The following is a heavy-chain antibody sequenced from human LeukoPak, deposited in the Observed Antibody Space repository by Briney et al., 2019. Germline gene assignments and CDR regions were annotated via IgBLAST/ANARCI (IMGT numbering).Heavy chain of an antibody. Sequence: KSSETLSLTCTVSGGSISSYYWSWIRQPPGKGLEWIGSIYHSGSTYYNPSLKSRVTISVDTSKNQFSLKLSSVTAADTAVYYCARLYSGSYSDYWGQGTLVTVS. CDR3: ARLYSGSYSDY. CDR1: GGSISSYY. V-gene: IGHV4-59*08. D-gene: IGHD1-26*01. CDR2: IYHSGST. J-gene: IGHJ4*02.